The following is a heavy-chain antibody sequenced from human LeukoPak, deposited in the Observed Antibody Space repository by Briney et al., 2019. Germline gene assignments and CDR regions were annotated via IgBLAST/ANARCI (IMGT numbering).Heavy chain of an antibody. J-gene: IGHJ6*04. CDR3: VRGLNV. Sequence: GGSLRLSCTASTFTFSGYWMYWVRQTPGKGLVWVSRTNSDGSITTYADSVKGRSTMSRDNAKNTLYLQMNSLRAEDTAVYYCVRGLNVWGKGTTVTVSS. CDR2: TNSDGSIT. V-gene: IGHV3-74*01. D-gene: IGHD2-21*01. CDR1: TFTFSGYW.